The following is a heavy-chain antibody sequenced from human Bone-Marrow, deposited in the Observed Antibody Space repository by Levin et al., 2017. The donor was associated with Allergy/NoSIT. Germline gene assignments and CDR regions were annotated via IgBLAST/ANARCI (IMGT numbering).Heavy chain of an antibody. D-gene: IGHD5-12*01. CDR3: ARTNRPFAYDMVATV. Sequence: LSLTCAASGFTFSDYYMSWIRQAPGKGLEWVSYISSSGSTIYYADSVKGRFTISRDNAKNSLYLQMNSLRAEDTAVYYCARTNRPFAYDMVATVWGQGTLVTVSS. CDR1: GFTFSDYY. V-gene: IGHV3-11*01. CDR2: ISSSGSTI. J-gene: IGHJ4*02.